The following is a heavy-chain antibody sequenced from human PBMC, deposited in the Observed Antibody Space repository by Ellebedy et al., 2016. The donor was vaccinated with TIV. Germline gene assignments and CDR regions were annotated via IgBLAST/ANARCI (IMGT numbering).Heavy chain of an antibody. CDR3: ASDGSYGDYRSPTHALTF. V-gene: IGHV3-7*01. Sequence: GGSLRLSCAASGFSFRSYWMTWVRQAPGKGLQWVANMNQDGSDKYYVDSVRGRFTISRDNAKDSLCLQMNSLRADDTAVYFCASDGSYGDYRSPTHALTFWGQGTMVTVSP. CDR2: MNQDGSDK. D-gene: IGHD4-17*01. CDR1: GFSFRSYW. J-gene: IGHJ3*01.